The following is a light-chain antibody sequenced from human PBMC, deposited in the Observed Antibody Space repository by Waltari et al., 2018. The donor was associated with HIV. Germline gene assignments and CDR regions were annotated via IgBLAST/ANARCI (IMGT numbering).Light chain of an antibody. CDR3: SSYTSRDTFV. Sequence: QSALTQPAAVSGSPGQSITISCTGARGDVGTYNYVSWYQQLPGKAPKLILYEVSNRPSGLSNRFSGSKSGSTASLTISGLQAEDEGYYYCSSYTSRDTFVFGTGTEVTVL. V-gene: IGLV2-14*01. CDR1: RGDVGTYNY. J-gene: IGLJ1*01. CDR2: EVS.